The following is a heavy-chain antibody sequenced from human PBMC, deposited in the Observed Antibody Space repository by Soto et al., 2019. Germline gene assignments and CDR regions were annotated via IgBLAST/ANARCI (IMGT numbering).Heavy chain of an antibody. CDR1: GGTFSSYA. J-gene: IGHJ6*02. D-gene: IGHD5-18*01. V-gene: IGHV1-69*01. Sequence: QVQLVQSGAEVKKPGSSVKVSCKASGGTFSSYAISWVRQAPGQGLEWMGGIIPIFGTANYAQKFQGRVTITADESTSTAYMELSSLRSEDTAVYYCARDGLDTAMVTDYYYYGMDVWGQGTTVTVSS. CDR3: ARDGLDTAMVTDYYYYGMDV. CDR2: IIPIFGTA.